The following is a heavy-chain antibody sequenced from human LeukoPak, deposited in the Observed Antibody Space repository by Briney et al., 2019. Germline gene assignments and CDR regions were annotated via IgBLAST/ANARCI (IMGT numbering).Heavy chain of an antibody. CDR2: IKSKTDGGTT. J-gene: IGHJ4*02. CDR1: GFTLSNAW. CDR3: TTDEFF. D-gene: IGHD3-10*01. Sequence: GGSLRPSCAASGFTLSNAWMSWVRQAPGKGLEWVARIKSKTDGGTTDYAAPVKGRFTISRDDSKNTLYLQMNRLKSEDTAVYYCTTDEFFWGQGTLVTVSS. V-gene: IGHV3-15*01.